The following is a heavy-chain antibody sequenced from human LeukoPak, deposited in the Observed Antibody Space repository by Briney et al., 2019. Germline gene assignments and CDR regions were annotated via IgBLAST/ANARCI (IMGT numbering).Heavy chain of an antibody. CDR3: ARGTHSSSPIPLDY. CDR2: IHYSGST. Sequence: SETLSLTCTVSGGSISTYYWSWIRQTPGKGLEWLGYIHYSGSTNYNPSLNSRVTISVDTSKNQFSLKVNSVTAADTAVYYCARGTHSSSPIPLDYWGQGTLVTVSS. CDR1: GGSISTYY. V-gene: IGHV4-59*01. J-gene: IGHJ4*02. D-gene: IGHD6-6*01.